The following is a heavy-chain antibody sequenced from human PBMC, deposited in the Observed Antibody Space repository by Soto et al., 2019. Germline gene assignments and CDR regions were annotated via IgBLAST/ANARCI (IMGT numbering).Heavy chain of an antibody. J-gene: IGHJ4*02. V-gene: IGHV4-59*08. Sequence: ASEPLSVTCSVSGGSSSSYYWGWIRQTQGKGLEWIGYISYTGSTDYSPSLKSRVTISVDTSKNQFSLKVRSVTAADTAIYFCARHYPIGNNWNYFDPWGQGTLVTVSS. D-gene: IGHD1-1*01. CDR2: ISYTGST. CDR3: ARHYPIGNNWNYFDP. CDR1: GGSSSSYY.